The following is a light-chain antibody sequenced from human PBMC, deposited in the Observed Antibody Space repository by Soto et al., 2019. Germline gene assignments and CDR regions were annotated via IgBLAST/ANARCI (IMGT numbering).Light chain of an antibody. Sequence: QLVLTQSPSASASLGASVKLTCTLSSGHSSYAIAWHQQQPEKGPRYLMKLNSDGSHSKGDGIPDRFSGSSSGAERYLTISSLQSEDEADYYCQTWGTGGVVFGGGTKLPS. CDR2: LNSDGSH. CDR3: QTWGTGGVV. J-gene: IGLJ2*01. V-gene: IGLV4-69*01. CDR1: SGHSSYA.